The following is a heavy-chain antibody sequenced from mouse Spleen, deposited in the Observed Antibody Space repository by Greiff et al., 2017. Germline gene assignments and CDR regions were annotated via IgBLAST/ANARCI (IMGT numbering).Heavy chain of an antibody. CDR2: ISYSGST. D-gene: IGHD2-4*01. Sequence: EVQLVESGPGLVKPSQSLSLTCTVTGYSITSDYAWKWTRQFPGNKLEWMGYISYSGSTSYNPSLKSRISITRDTSKNQFFLQLNSVTTEDTATYYCARRLDYAMDYWGQGTSVTVSS. CDR3: ARRLDYAMDY. V-gene: IGHV3-2*02. CDR1: GYSITSDYA. J-gene: IGHJ4*01.